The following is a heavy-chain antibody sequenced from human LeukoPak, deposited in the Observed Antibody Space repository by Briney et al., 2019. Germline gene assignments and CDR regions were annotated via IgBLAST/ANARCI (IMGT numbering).Heavy chain of an antibody. J-gene: IGHJ6*03. CDR2: INPNSGGT. Sequence: ASVKVSCKASGYTFTDYYMHWVRQAPGQGLEWMGWINPNSGGTNYAQKFQGRVTMTRDTSISTAYMEVSRLRSDDAAVYYCARVDDYRNYEYYYMDVWGKGTTVTVSS. CDR1: GYTFTDYY. V-gene: IGHV1-2*02. D-gene: IGHD4-11*01. CDR3: ARVDDYRNYEYYYMDV.